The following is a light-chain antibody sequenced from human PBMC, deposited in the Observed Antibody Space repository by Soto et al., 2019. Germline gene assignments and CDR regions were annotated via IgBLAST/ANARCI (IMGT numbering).Light chain of an antibody. CDR2: GAS. V-gene: IGKV3-20*01. Sequence: ENVLTQSPGTLSLSPGERATLSSRASQSVSNNYLAWYQQKPGQAPRLLIYGASNRATGIPDRFSGSGSGTDFTLTISRLEPEDFAVYYCQQYGSSGTFGQGTKVDIK. CDR3: QQYGSSGT. J-gene: IGKJ1*01. CDR1: QSVSNNY.